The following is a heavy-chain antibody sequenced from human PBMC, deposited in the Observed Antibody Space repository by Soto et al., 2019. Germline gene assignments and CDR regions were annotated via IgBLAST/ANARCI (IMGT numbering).Heavy chain of an antibody. V-gene: IGHV1-69*12. CDR3: ARDKDRPQIGGNYYYALEV. J-gene: IGHJ6*02. Sequence: QVQLVQSGAEVKKPGSSVTVSCKASGGTFGNSAISWVRQAPGQGLEWMGVIIPIFPTPDYAQTYQGRVTISADESTSTAYVELTSLRSEDTAVYYCARDKDRPQIGGNYYYALEVWGQGNTVTVSS. CDR1: GGTFGNSA. CDR2: IIPIFPTP.